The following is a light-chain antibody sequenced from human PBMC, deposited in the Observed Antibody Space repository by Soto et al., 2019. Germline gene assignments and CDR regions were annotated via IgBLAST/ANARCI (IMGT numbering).Light chain of an antibody. Sequence: DIQMTQSPSTLSAFVGDRVTITCRASQTISTSLAWYQQKPGRPPKLLIYLASSLQSGVPARFSGSGSATEFTLSISSLQPDDFANYYCQQYGTSSRTFGQGTKVEIK. CDR3: QQYGTSSRT. J-gene: IGKJ1*01. CDR1: QTISTS. CDR2: LAS. V-gene: IGKV1-5*03.